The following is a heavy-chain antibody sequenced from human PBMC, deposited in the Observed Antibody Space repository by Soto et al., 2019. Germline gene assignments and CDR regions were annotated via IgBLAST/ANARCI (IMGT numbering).Heavy chain of an antibody. Sequence: QVQLQESGPGLVKPSQTLSLTCTVSGGSISSGGYYWSWIRQHPGKGLEWIGYIYYSGGTYYTPSLKSRVTRAVDTSKNQFSLKLSSVTAAHTAVYYCARAIRHFGNYCGMDVWGQWTTVTVSS. J-gene: IGHJ6*02. D-gene: IGHD3-10*01. V-gene: IGHV4-31*03. CDR2: IYYSGGT. CDR1: GGSISSGGYY. CDR3: ARAIRHFGNYCGMDV.